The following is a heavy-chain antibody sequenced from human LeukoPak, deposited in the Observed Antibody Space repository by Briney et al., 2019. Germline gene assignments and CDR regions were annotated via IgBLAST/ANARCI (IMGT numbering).Heavy chain of an antibody. V-gene: IGHV5-51*01. Sequence: GESLKISCKASGYSFTNHWIGWVRQMPGKGLEWMGIIYPGDSDTKYSPSLQGQVTISADKSITTAYLQWRSLKTSDTAMYYCALTGYGDFSFDYWGQGTLVTVSS. CDR1: GYSFTNHW. CDR2: IYPGDSDT. D-gene: IGHD4-17*01. J-gene: IGHJ4*02. CDR3: ALTGYGDFSFDY.